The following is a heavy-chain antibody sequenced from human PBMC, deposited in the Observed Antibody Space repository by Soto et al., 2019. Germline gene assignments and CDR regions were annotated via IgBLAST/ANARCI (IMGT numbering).Heavy chain of an antibody. CDR3: ERFEIAVAGILFVFDI. J-gene: IGHJ3*02. CDR1: GDSVSSNSAA. V-gene: IGHV6-1*01. CDR2: TYYRSKWYN. Sequence: SQTLSLTCAISGDSVSSNSAAWNWIRQSPSRGLEWLGRTYYRSKWYNDYAVSVKSRITINPDTSKNQFSLQLNSVTPEDTAVFFCERFEIAVAGILFVFDIGGKGKMDTV. D-gene: IGHD6-19*01.